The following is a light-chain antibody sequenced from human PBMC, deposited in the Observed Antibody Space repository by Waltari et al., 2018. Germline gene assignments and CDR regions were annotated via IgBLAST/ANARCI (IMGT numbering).Light chain of an antibody. CDR1: HSLLYSDGNIN. Sequence: EVVMTQSPVSLPVTLGQPASISCKSNHSLLYSDGNINLNWLQQRPGQSPRRLIYKVSNRDSEVPDRFSATGSATDFTLKISRVEADDIGIYYCMQVSQWPHTFGPGTKLEI. J-gene: IGKJ2*01. V-gene: IGKV2-30*01. CDR3: MQVSQWPHT. CDR2: KVS.